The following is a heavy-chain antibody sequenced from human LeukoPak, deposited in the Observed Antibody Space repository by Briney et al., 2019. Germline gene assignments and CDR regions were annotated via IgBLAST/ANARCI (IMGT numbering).Heavy chain of an antibody. V-gene: IGHV4-39*01. Sequence: SETLSLTCTVSGGSISMNNNYWVWIRQPPGKGLEWIGTIYHYGSPYYNPSLKSRVTLPVDTSRNHFSLHLRSVTAADTAVYYCARRPGYYDSIDSWGQGTLVTV. D-gene: IGHD3-22*01. CDR2: IYHYGSP. CDR1: GGSISMNNNY. CDR3: ARRPGYYDSIDS. J-gene: IGHJ4*02.